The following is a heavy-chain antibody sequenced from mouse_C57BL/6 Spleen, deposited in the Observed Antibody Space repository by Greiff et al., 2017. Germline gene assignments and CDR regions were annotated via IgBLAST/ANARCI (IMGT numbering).Heavy chain of an antibody. CDR2: IYPSDSET. V-gene: IGHV1-61*01. J-gene: IGHJ2*01. CDR1: GYTFTSYW. D-gene: IGHD1-1*01. CDR3: AISITTVVATD. Sequence: QVQLQQPGAELVRPGSSVKLSCKASGYTFTSYWMDWVKQRPGQGLEWIGNIYPSDSETHYNQKFKDKATLTVDKSSSTAYMQLSSLTSEDSAVYYCAISITTVVATDWGQGTTLTVSS.